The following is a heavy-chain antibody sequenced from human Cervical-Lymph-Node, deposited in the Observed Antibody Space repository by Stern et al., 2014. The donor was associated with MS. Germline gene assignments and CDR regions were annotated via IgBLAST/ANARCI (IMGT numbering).Heavy chain of an antibody. V-gene: IGHV1-8*01. CDR1: GYTFTSYD. D-gene: IGHD2-2*01. J-gene: IGHJ4*02. CDR3: ARGCSSTSCYVSGYDFDY. CDR2: MNPNSGNT. Sequence: QVQLVQSGAEVKKPGASVKVSCKASGYTFTSYDINWVRQATGQGLEWMGWMNPNSGNTGYAQKFQGRVTMTRSTSISAAYMELSSLRSEDTAVYYCARGCSSTSCYVSGYDFDYWGQGTLVTVSS.